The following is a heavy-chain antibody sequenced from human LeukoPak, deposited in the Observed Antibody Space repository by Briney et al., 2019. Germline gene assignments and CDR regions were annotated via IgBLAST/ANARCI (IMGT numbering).Heavy chain of an antibody. Sequence: GGSLRLSCTVSGFTVSSNSMSWVRQAPGKGLEWVANIKQDGSEKYYVDSVKGRFTISRDNAKNSLYLQVNSLRAEDTAVYYCARDFSASLDYWGQGTLVTVSS. D-gene: IGHD2/OR15-2a*01. V-gene: IGHV3-7*01. CDR2: IKQDGSEK. J-gene: IGHJ4*02. CDR1: GFTVSSNS. CDR3: ARDFSASLDY.